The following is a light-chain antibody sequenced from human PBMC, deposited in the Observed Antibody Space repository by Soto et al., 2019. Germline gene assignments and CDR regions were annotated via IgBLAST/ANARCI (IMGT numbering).Light chain of an antibody. V-gene: IGKV1-13*02. CDR1: QGISSA. Sequence: AIQLTQSPSSLSASVGDRVTITCRASQGISSALAWYQQKPGKAPKLLIYDASSLESGVPSRFSGSGSGTDFTLTISSLQPEDFATYYCQQSYSTPRCTFGQGTKLEIK. CDR2: DAS. J-gene: IGKJ2*02. CDR3: QQSYSTPRCT.